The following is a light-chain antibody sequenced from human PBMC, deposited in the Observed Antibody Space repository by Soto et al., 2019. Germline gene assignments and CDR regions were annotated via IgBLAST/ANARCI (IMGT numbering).Light chain of an antibody. CDR3: QQSYSTPEFT. V-gene: IGKV1-39*01. J-gene: IGKJ3*01. CDR1: ESIDNY. CDR2: AAS. Sequence: DIQMTQSPSSLSASVGDRVTITCRASESIDNYLNWYQQKPGKAPKLLIYAASTLQSGVPSRFSGRGSWTDFTLTHSSLQREDFASYYCQQSYSTPEFTFGPGTKVDIK.